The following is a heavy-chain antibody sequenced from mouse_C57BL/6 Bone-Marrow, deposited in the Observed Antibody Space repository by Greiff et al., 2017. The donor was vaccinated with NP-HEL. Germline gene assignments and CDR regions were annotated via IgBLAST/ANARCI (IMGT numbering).Heavy chain of an antibody. CDR3: ARYRTYFDY. Sequence: EVQGVESGGGLVQPGGFTFTDYYMSWVRQPPGKALEWLGFIRNKANGYTTEYSASVKGRFTISRDNSQSILYLQMNALRAEDSATYYCARYRTYFDYWGQGTTLTVSS. CDR1: FTFTDYY. J-gene: IGHJ2*01. CDR2: IRNKANGYTT. V-gene: IGHV7-3*01.